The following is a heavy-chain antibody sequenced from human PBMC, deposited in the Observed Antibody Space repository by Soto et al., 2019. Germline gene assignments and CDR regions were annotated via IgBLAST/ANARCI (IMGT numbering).Heavy chain of an antibody. CDR3: AKWAYYDILTGYPLLGGAFDI. Sequence: QPGGSLRLSCAASGFTFSSYAMSWVRQAPGKGLEWVSAISGSGGSTYYADSVKGRFTISRDNSKNTLYLQMNSLRAEDTAVYYCAKWAYYDILTGYPLLGGAFDIWGQGTMVTVSS. D-gene: IGHD3-9*01. J-gene: IGHJ3*02. CDR2: ISGSGGST. CDR1: GFTFSSYA. V-gene: IGHV3-23*01.